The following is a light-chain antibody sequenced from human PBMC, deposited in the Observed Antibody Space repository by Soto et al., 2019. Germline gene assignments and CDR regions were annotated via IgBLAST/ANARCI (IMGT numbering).Light chain of an antibody. Sequence: DIQMTQSPSSLSASVGDRVTITCRANQGISNYLAWYQQKPGKVPKLLIYAASTLQSGVPSRFSGSGSGTDFTLTISSLQTEDVATYYCQKYSSARWTFGQGTKVEIK. CDR2: AAS. V-gene: IGKV1-27*01. CDR1: QGISNY. CDR3: QKYSSARWT. J-gene: IGKJ1*01.